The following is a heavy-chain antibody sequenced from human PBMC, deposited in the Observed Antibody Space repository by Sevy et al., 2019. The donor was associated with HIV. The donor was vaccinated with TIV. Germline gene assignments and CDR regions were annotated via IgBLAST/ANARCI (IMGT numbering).Heavy chain of an antibody. CDR1: GYSFTSYW. J-gene: IGHJ4*02. V-gene: IGHV5-51*01. D-gene: IGHD3-16*02. CDR3: ARQGGGDIMITFGGVIAPPYYFDY. CDR2: IYPGDSDT. Sequence: GESLKISCKGSGYSFTSYWIGWVRQMPGKGLEWMGIIYPGDSDTRYSPSFQGQVTISAEKSIGTAYRQWSSLKASDTARYYCARQGGGDIMITFGGVIAPPYYFDYWGQGTLVTVSS.